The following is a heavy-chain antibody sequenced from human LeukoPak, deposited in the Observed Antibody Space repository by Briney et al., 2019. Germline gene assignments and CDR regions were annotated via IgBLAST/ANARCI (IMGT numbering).Heavy chain of an antibody. CDR3: ARGGYSYGWVYYYYYYMDV. J-gene: IGHJ6*03. Sequence: ASVKVSCKASGYTFTSYDINWVRQATGQGLEWMGWMNPNSGNTGYAQKFQGRVTITRNTSISTAYMELSSLRSEDTAVYYCARGGYSYGWVYYYYYYMDVWGKGTTVTVSS. CDR2: MNPNSGNT. D-gene: IGHD5-18*01. V-gene: IGHV1-8*03. CDR1: GYTFTSYD.